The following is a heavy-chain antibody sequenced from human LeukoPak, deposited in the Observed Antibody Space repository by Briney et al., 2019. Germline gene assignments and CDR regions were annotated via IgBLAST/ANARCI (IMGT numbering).Heavy chain of an antibody. CDR2: ISAYNGNT. D-gene: IGHD3-22*01. V-gene: IGHV1-18*01. CDR1: GYTFTSYG. Sequence: ASVKVSCKASGYTFTSYGISWVRQAPGQGLEWMGWISAYNGNTNYAQKFQGRVTITADESTSTAYMELSSRRSEDTAVYYCARLDYYDSSGYFLWGQGTLVTVSS. CDR3: ARLDYYDSSGYFL. J-gene: IGHJ4*02.